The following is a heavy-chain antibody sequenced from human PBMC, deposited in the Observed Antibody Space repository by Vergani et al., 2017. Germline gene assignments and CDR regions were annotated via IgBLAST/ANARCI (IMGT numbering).Heavy chain of an antibody. CDR3: VYRKTECGTTGCFYPFDYYYYMGV. J-gene: IGHJ6*03. V-gene: IGHV2-5*04. D-gene: IGHD1-7*01. CDR2: IYWNDDQ. CDR1: GFSLNTRGVS. Sequence: QITLKESGPTLVKPTQTLTLTCTFSGFSLNTRGVSVAWIRQPPGKALDWLALIYWNDDQHYSPSLNNRVTITKDTSKNQVVLTMTNMDYVDTGTYYCVYRKTECGTTGCFYPFDYYYYMGVWGKGTTVTVSS.